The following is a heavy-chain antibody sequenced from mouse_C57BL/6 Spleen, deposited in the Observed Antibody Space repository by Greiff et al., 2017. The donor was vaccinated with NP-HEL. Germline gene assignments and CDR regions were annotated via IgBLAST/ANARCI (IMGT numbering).Heavy chain of an antibody. D-gene: IGHD2-3*01. CDR2: ISYSGST. V-gene: IGHV3-1*01. J-gene: IGHJ1*03. CDR1: GYSITSGYD. CDR3: ARSTFDAWYFDV. Sequence: EVQLQESGPGMVKPSQSPSLTCTVTGYSITSGYDWHWIRHFPGNKLEWMGYISYSGSTNYNPSLRSRISITHDTSKNHVFLKLNSVTAGHAATYYCARSTFDAWYFDVWGTVTTVTVSS.